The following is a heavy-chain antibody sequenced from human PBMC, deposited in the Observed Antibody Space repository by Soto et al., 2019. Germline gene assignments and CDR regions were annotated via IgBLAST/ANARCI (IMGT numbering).Heavy chain of an antibody. CDR1: GGSIRTGGYY. CDR2: ISYRGST. D-gene: IGHD3-3*01. Sequence: QVQLQESGPGLVKPSQTLSLTCTVSGGSIRTGGYYWSWIRKQPGKGLEWIGYISYRGSTYYNPSLKSLGTISVDTSKNLFSLKLSSVTAADTAVYYCARDKPPTMGYDFLSGRGAFDIWGQGTMVTVSS. V-gene: IGHV4-31*01. CDR3: ARDKPPTMGYDFLSGRGAFDI. J-gene: IGHJ3*02.